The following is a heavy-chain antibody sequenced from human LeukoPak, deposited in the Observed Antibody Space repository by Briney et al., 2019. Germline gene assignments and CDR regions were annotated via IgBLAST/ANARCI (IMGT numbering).Heavy chain of an antibody. V-gene: IGHV5-51*01. Sequence: GESLKISCKGSGYSFTSYWIGWVRQMPGKGLEWMGIIYPGDSDTRYSPSFQGQVTISADKSISTAYLQRSSLKASDTAMYYCARHLGTRPGARWFDPWGQGTLVTVSS. D-gene: IGHD1-1*01. J-gene: IGHJ5*02. CDR2: IYPGDSDT. CDR1: GYSFTSYW. CDR3: ARHLGTRPGARWFDP.